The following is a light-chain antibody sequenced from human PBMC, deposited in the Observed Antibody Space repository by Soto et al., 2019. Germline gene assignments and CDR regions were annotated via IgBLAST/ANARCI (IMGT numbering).Light chain of an antibody. CDR1: QSVSNN. CDR3: QQYNNWPLT. Sequence: EIVMTQSPGTLSVSPGERATLSCRASQSVSNNLAWYQQKPGQAPRLLIYGASTRATGIPAKFSGSWSGTEFTLTISSLQSEDFAVYYCQQYNNWPLTFGGGTKVDIK. CDR2: GAS. J-gene: IGKJ4*01. V-gene: IGKV3-15*01.